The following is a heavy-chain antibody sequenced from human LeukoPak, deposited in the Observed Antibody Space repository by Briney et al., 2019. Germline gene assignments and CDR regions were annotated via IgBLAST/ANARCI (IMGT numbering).Heavy chain of an antibody. J-gene: IGHJ4*02. CDR2: IRFDGSNK. D-gene: IGHD2/OR15-2a*01. CDR1: GFIFNNYG. V-gene: IGHV3-30*02. Sequence: GGSLRLSCGASGFIFNNYGMHWVRQAPGKGLEWVAFIRFDGSNKYYADSVKGRFTTSRDISLHLQMNSLRVEDTAVYYCVRNNNNDYWGQGTLVTVSS. CDR3: VRNNNNDY.